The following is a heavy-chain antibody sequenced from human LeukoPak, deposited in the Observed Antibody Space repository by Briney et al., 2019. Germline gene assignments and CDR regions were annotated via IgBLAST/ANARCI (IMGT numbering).Heavy chain of an antibody. CDR2: IYSGGST. D-gene: IGHD4-17*01. J-gene: IGHJ4*02. CDR3: ARDQTTGNYFDY. CDR1: GFTVSSNY. V-gene: IGHV3-66*01. Sequence: GGSLRLSCAASGFTVSSNYMSWVRQAPGKGLEWVSVIYSGGSTYYADSVKGRFTISRDNSKNTLYLQMNSLRADDTAVYYCARDQTTGNYFDYWGQGTLVTVSS.